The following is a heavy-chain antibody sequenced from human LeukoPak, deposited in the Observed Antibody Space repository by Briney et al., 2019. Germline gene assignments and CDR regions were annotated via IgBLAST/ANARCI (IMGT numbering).Heavy chain of an antibody. J-gene: IGHJ3*02. CDR3: AGMIVVVITGAFDI. CDR1: GYSISSGYY. D-gene: IGHD3-22*01. V-gene: IGHV4-38-2*02. CDR2: IYHSGST. Sequence: PSETLSLTCTVSGYSISSGYYWGWIRQPPGKGLEWIGSIYHSGSTYYNPSLKSRVTISVDTSKNQFPLKLSSVTAADTAVYYCAGMIVVVITGAFDIWGQGTMVTVSS.